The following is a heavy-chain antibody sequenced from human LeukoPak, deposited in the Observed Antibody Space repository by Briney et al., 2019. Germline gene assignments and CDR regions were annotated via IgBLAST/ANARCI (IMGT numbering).Heavy chain of an antibody. CDR1: GFTFSSYG. CDR3: AKGRMGRNHHFDY. J-gene: IGHJ4*02. D-gene: IGHD2-15*01. Sequence: GGSLRLSCAASGFTFSSYGMHWVRQAPGKGLEWVAVISYDGSNKYYADSVKGRFTISRDNSKNTLYLQMNSLRAEDTAVYYCAKGRMGRNHHFDYWGQGTLVTVYS. CDR2: ISYDGSNK. V-gene: IGHV3-30*18.